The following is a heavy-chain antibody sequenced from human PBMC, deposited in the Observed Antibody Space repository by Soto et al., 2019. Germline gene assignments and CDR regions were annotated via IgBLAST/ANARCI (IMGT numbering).Heavy chain of an antibody. CDR3: ARDYDILTGYFGGPEYFQH. V-gene: IGHV3-30*03. CDR1: GFTFSSYG. J-gene: IGHJ1*01. CDR2: VSYDGRNK. Sequence: GGSLRLSCAASGFTFSSYGMHWFRQAPVKGLEWVAVVSYDGRNKYYGDSVKGRFTISRDDSKNTLYLQMDSLRAEDTAVYYCARDYDILTGYFGGPEYFQHWGQGTLVTVSS. D-gene: IGHD3-9*01.